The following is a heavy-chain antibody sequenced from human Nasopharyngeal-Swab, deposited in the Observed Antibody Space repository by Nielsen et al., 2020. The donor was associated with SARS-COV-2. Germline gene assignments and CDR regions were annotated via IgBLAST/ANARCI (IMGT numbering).Heavy chain of an antibody. J-gene: IGHJ4*02. Sequence: ASVKVPCKASGYSFRSYGINWVRQAPGQGLEWMGWISVYNADRNYAEKFQGRGSMTTDTSTTTAFMELTSLRSDDTAVYYCARDVEEWLVVPSLSFDHWGQGTLVTVSS. D-gene: IGHD5-18*01. CDR2: ISVYNADR. V-gene: IGHV1-18*01. CDR1: GYSFRSYG. CDR3: ARDVEEWLVVPSLSFDH.